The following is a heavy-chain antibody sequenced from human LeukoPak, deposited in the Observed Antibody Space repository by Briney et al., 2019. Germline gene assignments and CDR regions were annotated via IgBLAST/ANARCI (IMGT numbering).Heavy chain of an antibody. CDR1: GFTFSSYA. CDR2: ISGSGGST. J-gene: IGHJ4*02. Sequence: GGSLRLSCAASGFTFSSYAMSWVRQAPGKGLEWVSAISGSGGSTYYADSVKGRFTISRDNSKNTVYLQVSSLRADDTAVYYCAKDSRGANFFGDFDYWGQGTLVTVSS. CDR3: AKDSRGANFFGDFDY. D-gene: IGHD3-10*01. V-gene: IGHV3-23*01.